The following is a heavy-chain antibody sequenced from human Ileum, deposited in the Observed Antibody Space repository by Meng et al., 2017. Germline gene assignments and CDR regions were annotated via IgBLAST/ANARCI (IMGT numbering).Heavy chain of an antibody. CDR1: GGSFSSDNYY. V-gene: IGHV4-30-4*01. CDR2: TYYNGSP. Sequence: QVQLQESGPGLVKPSQTLSLTCRVSGGSFSSDNYYWTWIRQTPGKGLEWIGLTYYNGSPFYNPSLRNRVTISVDTSKDQFSLKLTSVTAADTAVYYCARERRHYYGSGSFDYWGQGILVTVSS. CDR3: ARERRHYYGSGSFDY. D-gene: IGHD3-10*01. J-gene: IGHJ4*02.